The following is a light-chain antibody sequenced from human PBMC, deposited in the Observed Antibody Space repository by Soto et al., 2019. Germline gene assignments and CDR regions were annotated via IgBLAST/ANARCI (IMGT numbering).Light chain of an antibody. CDR3: CSYAGSYTVV. V-gene: IGLV2-11*01. Sequence: QAVVTQPRSVSGSPGQSVTISCTGTSSDVGGYNYVSWYQQHPGKAPKLMIYDVSKRPSGVPDRFSGSKSDNTASLTISGLQAEDEADYYCCSYAGSYTVVFGGGTKLTVL. CDR1: SSDVGGYNY. CDR2: DVS. J-gene: IGLJ2*01.